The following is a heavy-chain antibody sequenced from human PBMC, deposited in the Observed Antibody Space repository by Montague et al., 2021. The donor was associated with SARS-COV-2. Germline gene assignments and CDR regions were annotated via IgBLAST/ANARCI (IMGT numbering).Heavy chain of an antibody. CDR3: ARGARQGYGFRLGSFDY. D-gene: IGHD3-10*01. CDR1: GGSFSGYY. J-gene: IGHJ4*02. Sequence: SETLSLTCAIYGGSFSGYYWRWIRQHPGKGLEWIGEINHSGSTNNNPSLKSRVTMSVDTSKNQFSLKLSSVTAADTAVYYCARGARQGYGFRLGSFDYWGQGTLVTVSS. CDR2: INHSGST. V-gene: IGHV4-34*01.